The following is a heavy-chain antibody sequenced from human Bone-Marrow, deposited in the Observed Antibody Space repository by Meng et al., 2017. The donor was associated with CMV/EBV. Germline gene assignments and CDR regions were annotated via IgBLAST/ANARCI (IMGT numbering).Heavy chain of an antibody. CDR2: IYYSGTT. CDR3: ARVGDGDFWSGFEDYFDY. CDR1: GDSMRTYY. Sequence: SETLSLTCTVSGDSMRTYYWSWIRQPPGEGLEWIGYIYYSGTTNYNPSLKSRVTISADTSKNQFSLKLSSVTAADTAVYYCARVGDGDFWSGFEDYFDYWGQGTLVTVSS. V-gene: IGHV4-59*01. D-gene: IGHD3-3*01. J-gene: IGHJ4*02.